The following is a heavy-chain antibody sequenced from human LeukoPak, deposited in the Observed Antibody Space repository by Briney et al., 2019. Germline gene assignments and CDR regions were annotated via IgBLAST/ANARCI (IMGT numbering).Heavy chain of an antibody. V-gene: IGHV1-69*05. J-gene: IGHJ6*03. CDR2: IIPIFGTA. Sequence: ASVKVSCXASGGTFSSYAISWVRQAPGQGLEWMEGIIPIFGTANYAQKFQGRVTITTDESTSTAYMELSSLRSEDTAVYYCARVGGGHRGYCGGDCYPLYYYYMDVWGKGTTVTVSS. CDR1: GGTFSSYA. CDR3: ARVGGGHRGYCGGDCYPLYYYYMDV. D-gene: IGHD2-21*02.